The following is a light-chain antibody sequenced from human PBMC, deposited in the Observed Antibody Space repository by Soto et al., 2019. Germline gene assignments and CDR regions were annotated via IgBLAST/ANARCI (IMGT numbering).Light chain of an antibody. J-gene: IGLJ1*01. CDR3: NSWTRSSTYI. CDR1: SSDVGAYNY. V-gene: IGLV2-14*01. Sequence: QSALTQPASVSGSPGQSITISCTGTSSDVGAYNYVTWHQQHPGKVPKLIIYEVSNRPSGVPDRFSGSKSGNTASLTISGLQAEDEADYYCNSWTRSSTYIFGTGTKVTVL. CDR2: EVS.